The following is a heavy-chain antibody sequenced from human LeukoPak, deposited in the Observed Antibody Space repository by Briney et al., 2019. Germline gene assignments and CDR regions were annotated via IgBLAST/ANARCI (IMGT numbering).Heavy chain of an antibody. Sequence: PSETLSLTCTVSGDSISSYYWSWIRQPAGKGLEGIGRMYIIGRSNYNPSLRSRVTMSVDTSKNQLSLKLRSVTAADTAVYYCARTMIRGVENWFDPWGQGTLVTVSS. J-gene: IGHJ5*02. V-gene: IGHV4-4*07. CDR2: MYIIGRS. D-gene: IGHD3-10*01. CDR3: ARTMIRGVENWFDP. CDR1: GDSISSYY.